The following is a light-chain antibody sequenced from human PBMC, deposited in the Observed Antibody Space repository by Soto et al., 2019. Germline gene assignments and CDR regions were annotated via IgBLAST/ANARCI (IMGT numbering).Light chain of an antibody. J-gene: IGKJ1*01. Sequence: EIVMTQSPATLSVSPGERATLSCRASQSVSSNLAWYQQEPGQAPRLLIYGAYTRGTGIPASFSGSGSGTEFTLTTSSLQSEHFAVYYCQQYNNWPPMAFGQGTKVEIK. CDR2: GAY. CDR1: QSVSSN. CDR3: QQYNNWPPMA. V-gene: IGKV3-15*01.